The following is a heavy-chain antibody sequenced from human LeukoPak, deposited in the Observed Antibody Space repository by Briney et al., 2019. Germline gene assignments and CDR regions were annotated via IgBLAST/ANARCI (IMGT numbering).Heavy chain of an antibody. V-gene: IGHV4-4*07. CDR3: ASALNPLTGTYYIDY. CDR1: GASINSHY. J-gene: IGHJ4*02. CDR2: IYISGST. Sequence: TSETLSLTCSVSGASINSHYWPWIRQPAGKGLEWIGRIYISGSTNYSPSLKSRVTMSVDTSKNQFSLNLISVTAADTAVYYCASALNPLTGTYYIDYWGQGTLVTVSS.